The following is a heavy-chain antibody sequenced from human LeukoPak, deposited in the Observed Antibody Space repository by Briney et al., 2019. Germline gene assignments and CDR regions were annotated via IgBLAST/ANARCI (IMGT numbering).Heavy chain of an antibody. CDR1: GFTFSDYY. V-gene: IGHV3-11*04. CDR3: ARRGLVVPAALGPHWFDP. Sequence: KPGGSLRLSCAASGFTFSDYYMSWIRQAPGKGLEWVSYISSSGSTIYYADSVKGRFAISRDNAKNSLYLQMNSLRAEDTAVYYCARRGLVVPAALGPHWFDPWGQGTLVTVSS. D-gene: IGHD2-2*01. J-gene: IGHJ5*02. CDR2: ISSSGSTI.